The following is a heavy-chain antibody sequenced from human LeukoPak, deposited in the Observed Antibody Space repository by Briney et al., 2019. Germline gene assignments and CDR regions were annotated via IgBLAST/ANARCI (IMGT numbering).Heavy chain of an antibody. CDR3: ARPTSVTTKLSFDV. D-gene: IGHD4-17*01. CDR2: IYSGGST. J-gene: IGHJ3*01. CDR1: GFTVSSNY. V-gene: IGHV3-53*01. Sequence: GGSLRLSCAASGFTVSSNYMSWVRQAPGKGMEWVSVIYSGGSTYYADSVKGRFTISRDNSKNTLYLQMNSLRAEDTAVYYCARPTSVTTKLSFDVWGHGTMVTVSS.